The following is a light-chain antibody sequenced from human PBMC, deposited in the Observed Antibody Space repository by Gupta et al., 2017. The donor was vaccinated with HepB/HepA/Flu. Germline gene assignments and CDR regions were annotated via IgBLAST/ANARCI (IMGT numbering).Light chain of an antibody. CDR3: QPSDTVQWT. J-gene: IGKJ1*01. CDR1: QRVATD. Sequence: PSPSSLSASVGERVTITCRASQRVATDLNWYQHKAGEGPKFLRDGASSLQGGVPSRFSGSGSGTEFTLTISDLQPEDVAIDYCQPSDTVQWTCGKGTKGKI. V-gene: IGKV1-39*01. CDR2: GAS.